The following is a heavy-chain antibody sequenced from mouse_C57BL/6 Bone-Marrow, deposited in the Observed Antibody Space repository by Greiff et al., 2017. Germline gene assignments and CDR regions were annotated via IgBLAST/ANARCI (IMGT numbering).Heavy chain of an antibody. CDR2: IYPGDGDT. Sequence: VQLQESGPELVKPGASVKISCKASGYAFSSSWMNWVKQRPGKGLEWIGRIYPGDGDTNYNGKFKGKATLTADKSSSTAYMHLSSLTSEDSAVYFCARSTRAWYAYWGQGTLVTVSA. V-gene: IGHV1-82*01. CDR1: GYAFSSSW. CDR3: ARSTRAWYAY. J-gene: IGHJ3*01.